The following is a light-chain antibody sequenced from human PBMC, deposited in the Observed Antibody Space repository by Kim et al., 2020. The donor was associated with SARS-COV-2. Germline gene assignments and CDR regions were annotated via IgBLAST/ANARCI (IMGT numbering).Light chain of an antibody. CDR2: SNN. CDR1: SSNIGSNY. J-gene: IGLJ1*01. Sequence: EPTQPPSASGTPGQRVTISCSGSSSNIGSNYVYWYQQLPGTAPKLLIYSNNQRPSGVPDRFSGSKSGTSASLAISGLRSEDEADYYCAAWDDSLSALYVFGTGTKVTVL. V-gene: IGLV1-47*02. CDR3: AAWDDSLSALYV.